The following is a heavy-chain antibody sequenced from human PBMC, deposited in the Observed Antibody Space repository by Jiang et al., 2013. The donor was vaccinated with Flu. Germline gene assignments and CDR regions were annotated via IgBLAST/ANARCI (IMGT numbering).Heavy chain of an antibody. CDR1: GFTFSNYG. CDR2: ISYDGSNK. Sequence: VQLLESGGGVVQPGRSLRLSCAASGFTFSNYGMHWVRRAPGKGLEWVALISYDGSNKHYADSVKGRFTISRDDSKNTLYVQMNSLRPEDTAVYYCAKDSLGGYGAAADLEYWGQGTLVTV. V-gene: IGHV3-30*18. CDR3: AKDSLGGYGAAADLEY. D-gene: IGHD6-13*01. J-gene: IGHJ4*01.